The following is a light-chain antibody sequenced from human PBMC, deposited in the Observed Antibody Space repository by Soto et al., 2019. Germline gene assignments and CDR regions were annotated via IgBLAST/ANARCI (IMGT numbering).Light chain of an antibody. CDR2: EVS. CDR1: ISYVGGYNS. CDR3: NSYRHSTTLV. J-gene: IGLJ1*01. Sequence: QSALTQPASVSGSPGQSITISCTGTISYVGGYNSVSWFQQHPSKAPKLIIYEVSHRPSGVSIRFSGSKSGNTASLTISGLQAEDEADYYCNSYRHSTTLVFGTGTKLTVL. V-gene: IGLV2-14*01.